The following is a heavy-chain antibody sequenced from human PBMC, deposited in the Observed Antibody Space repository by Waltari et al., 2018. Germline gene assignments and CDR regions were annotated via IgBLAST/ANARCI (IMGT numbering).Heavy chain of an antibody. D-gene: IGHD2-15*01. CDR1: GGSFSGYY. CDR3: ASQDGYCSGGSCYSFDY. J-gene: IGHJ4*02. CDR2: INHSGST. Sequence: QVQLQQWGAGLLKPSETLSRTCAVYGGSFSGYYWSWIRQPPGKGLEWIGEINHSGSTNYNPSLKSRVTISVDTSKNQFSLKLSSVTAADTAVYYCASQDGYCSGGSCYSFDYWGQGTLVTVSS. V-gene: IGHV4-34*01.